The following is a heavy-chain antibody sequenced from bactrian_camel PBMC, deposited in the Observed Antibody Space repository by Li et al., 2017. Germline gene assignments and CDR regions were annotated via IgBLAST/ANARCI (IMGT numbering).Heavy chain of an antibody. CDR2: FYNGDGSK. V-gene: IGHV3S20*01. D-gene: IGHD5*01. CDR1: GFIFRDHY. Sequence: QVQLVESGGGLVQPGESLRLSCAASGFIFRDHYMNWVRQAPGKGLEWVSSFYNGDGSKYYGDSVKGRFTISKDNAKNTLYLQMNSLRADDTAMYYCAIGLFADFGLGRGTQVTVS. J-gene: IGHJ4*01.